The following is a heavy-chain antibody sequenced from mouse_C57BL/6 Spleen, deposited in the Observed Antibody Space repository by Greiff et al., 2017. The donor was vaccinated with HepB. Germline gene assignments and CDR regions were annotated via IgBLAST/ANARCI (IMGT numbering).Heavy chain of an antibody. CDR1: GFTFTDYY. J-gene: IGHJ3*01. CDR3: ARYDGSRMAY. V-gene: IGHV7-3*01. CDR2: IRNKANGYTT. D-gene: IGHD1-1*01. Sequence: VQLKESGGGLVQPGGSLSLSCAASGFTFTDYYMSWVRQPPGKALEWLGFIRNKANGYTTEYSASVKGRFTISRDNSQSILYLQMNALRAEDSATYYCARYDGSRMAYWGQGTLVTVSA.